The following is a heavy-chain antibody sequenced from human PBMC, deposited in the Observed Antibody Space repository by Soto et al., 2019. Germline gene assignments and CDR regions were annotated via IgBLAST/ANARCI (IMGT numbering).Heavy chain of an antibody. V-gene: IGHV4-59*01. Sequence: SETLSLTCTVSGGSISSYYCSWIRQPPGKGLEWIGYIYYSGSTNYNPSLKSRVTISVDTSKNQFSLKLSSVTAADTAVYYCARSIKPGAAFDIWGQGTMVTVSS. CDR2: IYYSGST. J-gene: IGHJ3*02. D-gene: IGHD1-20*01. CDR3: ARSIKPGAAFDI. CDR1: GGSISSYY.